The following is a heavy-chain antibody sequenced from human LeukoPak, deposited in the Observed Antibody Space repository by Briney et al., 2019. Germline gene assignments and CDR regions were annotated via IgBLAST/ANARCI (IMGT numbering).Heavy chain of an antibody. D-gene: IGHD4/OR15-4a*01. V-gene: IGHV3-30*18. CDR2: ISSDGNE. CDR3: VKDGAASAPYGLDA. Sequence: GGSLRLSCAASGFIFSGFDMHWVRQPPGKGPEWLAVISSDGNEYYGDSTRGRFTISRDNSKNMVFLQINSLRLEDAALYVCVKDGAASAPYGLDAWGQGTMVSVSS. CDR1: GFIFSGFD. J-gene: IGHJ3*01.